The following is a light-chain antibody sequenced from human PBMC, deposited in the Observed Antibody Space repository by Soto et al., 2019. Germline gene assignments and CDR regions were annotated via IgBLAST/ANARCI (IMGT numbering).Light chain of an antibody. CDR3: SSYAGANRV. CDR2: EVT. Sequence: QSALTQPPSASGSPGQSVTISCTGTSSDVGANNYVSWYQQHPGKAPKLMIYEVTKRPSGVPDRFSGSKSGNTASLTVSGIQAADEADYYCSSYAGANRVFGTGTKLTV. V-gene: IGLV2-8*01. J-gene: IGLJ1*01. CDR1: SSDVGANNY.